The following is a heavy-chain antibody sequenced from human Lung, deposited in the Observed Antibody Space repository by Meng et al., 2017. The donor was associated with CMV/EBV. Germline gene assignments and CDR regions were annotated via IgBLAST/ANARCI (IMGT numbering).Heavy chain of an antibody. J-gene: IGHJ4*02. CDR3: ARGGGYCSGTSCYNDY. Sequence: SDTLSLTCAVYGGSFSGYYWTWIRQPPRKGLEWIGEIDHSGSTNYNPSLKSRVTISVDTSKSQFSLRLSSVTAADTAIYYCARGGGYCSGTSCYNDYWGQGXLVTVSS. V-gene: IGHV4-34*01. D-gene: IGHD2-2*02. CDR2: IDHSGST. CDR1: GGSFSGYY.